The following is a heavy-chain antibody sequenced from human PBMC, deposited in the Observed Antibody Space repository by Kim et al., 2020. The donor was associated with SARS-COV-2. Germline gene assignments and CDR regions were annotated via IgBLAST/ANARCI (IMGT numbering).Heavy chain of an antibody. CDR3: ARDRDSYGYFDY. CDR1: GGSISSFY. CDR2: IYYSGST. V-gene: IGHV4-59*01. D-gene: IGHD5-18*01. Sequence: SETLSLTCTVSGGSISSFYWSWIRQPPGKGLEWIGYIYYSGSTNYNPSLKSRVTISVDTSKNQFSLKLSSVTAADTAVYYCARDRDSYGYFDYWGQGTLVTVSS. J-gene: IGHJ4*02.